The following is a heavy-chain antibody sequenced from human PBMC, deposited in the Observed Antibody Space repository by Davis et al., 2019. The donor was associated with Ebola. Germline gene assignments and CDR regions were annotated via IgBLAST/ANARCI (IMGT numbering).Heavy chain of an antibody. D-gene: IGHD5-18*01. V-gene: IGHV3-30*04. CDR2: TSHNERER. CDR3: AREGYSYGYARFDY. J-gene: IGHJ4*02. CDR1: GFTFSNHA. Sequence: PGGSLRLSCVASGFTFSNHAMHWVRQAPGKGLEWVAVTSHNERERFYGESVQGRFTISRDNAKNSLYLQMNSLRAEDTAVYYCAREGYSYGYARFDYWGQGTLVTVSS.